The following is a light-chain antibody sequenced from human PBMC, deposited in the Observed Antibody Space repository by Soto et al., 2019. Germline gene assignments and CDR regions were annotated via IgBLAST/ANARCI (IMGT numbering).Light chain of an antibody. CDR3: QRYNTFSGT. CDR1: QSISSW. CDR2: DAS. Sequence: IQLTQSPSSLSASVGDRVTITCRASQSISSWLAWYQQKSGKAPKLLIYDASTLESGVPSRFSGRGSGTQFTLTISSLQPDDFATYYCQRYNTFSGTFGPGTKVDIK. J-gene: IGKJ1*01. V-gene: IGKV1-5*01.